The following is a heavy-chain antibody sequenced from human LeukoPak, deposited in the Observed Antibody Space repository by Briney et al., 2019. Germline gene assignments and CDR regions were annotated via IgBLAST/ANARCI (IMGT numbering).Heavy chain of an antibody. CDR1: GYTFTSYY. CDR2: INPSGGST. J-gene: IGHJ5*02. Sequence: ASVNVSCKASGYTFTSYYMHWVRQAPGQGLEWMGIINPSGGSTSYAQKFQCGVTMTRDTSTSTVYMELSSLRSEDTAVYYCVRVFVDDSGYYNYYFDPWGKGTPVTVSS. CDR3: VRVFVDDSGYYNYYFDP. V-gene: IGHV1-46*01. D-gene: IGHD3-22*01.